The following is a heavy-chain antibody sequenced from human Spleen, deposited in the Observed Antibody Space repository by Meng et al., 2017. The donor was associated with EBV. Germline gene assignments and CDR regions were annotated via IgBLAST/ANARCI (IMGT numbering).Heavy chain of an antibody. V-gene: IGHV4-30-4*01. CDR2: IPSSGSN. CDR3: ARENPGVTPAPNWFDP. J-gene: IGHJ5*02. CDR1: GACNSIDYYR. D-gene: IGHD2-21*02. Sequence: LSLTCAVCGACNSIDYYRWSWIRQPTRNGLELTGYIPSSGSNYYNPSLKSRVTISVDTSKHQFSLNLISVTAADTAVYYCARENPGVTPAPNWFDPWGQGTLVTVSS.